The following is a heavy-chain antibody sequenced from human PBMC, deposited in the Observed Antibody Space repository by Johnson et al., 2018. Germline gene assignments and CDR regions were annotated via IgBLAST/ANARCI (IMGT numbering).Heavy chain of an antibody. J-gene: IGHJ6*03. CDR1: GGSLSTYY. D-gene: IGHD3-10*01. V-gene: IGHV4-59*01. Sequence: QVQLQESGPGLVKPSETLSLTCSISGGSLSTYYWTWIRQSPGKVLEWIGYIFYSGSTTYNPSLKSRVTISVDTSKKQLSLKLTSVTAADTAVYYCAREATSASWYGDVWTNYYYHYMDVWGKGTTVTVSS. CDR2: IFYSGST. CDR3: AREATSASWYGDVWTNYYYHYMDV.